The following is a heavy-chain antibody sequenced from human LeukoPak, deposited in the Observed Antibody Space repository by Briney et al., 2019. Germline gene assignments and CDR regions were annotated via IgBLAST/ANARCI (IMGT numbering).Heavy chain of an antibody. Sequence: GGSLRLSCAASGFNFANRAMSWVRQTAGKGLEWVSAISGGGDITYYADSVKGRFTISRDNSKDTLFLQMHSLRPGDTAVYYCVREDTPATANYWGRGTLVTISS. CDR1: GFNFANRA. CDR2: ISGGGDIT. CDR3: VREDTPATANY. V-gene: IGHV3-23*01. D-gene: IGHD2-21*02. J-gene: IGHJ4*02.